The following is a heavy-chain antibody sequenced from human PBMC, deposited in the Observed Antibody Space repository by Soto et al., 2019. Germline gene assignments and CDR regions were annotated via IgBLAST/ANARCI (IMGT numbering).Heavy chain of an antibody. V-gene: IGHV1-69*08. D-gene: IGHD4-17*01. Sequence: QVQLVQSGAEVKKPGSSVKVSCKASGGTFSSYTISWVRQAPGQGLEWMGRIIPILGIANYAQKFQGRVTITADKSTSTAYMELSSLRSEDTAVYYWAREGSGDQRVQVDYWGQGTLVTVSS. CDR2: IIPILGIA. CDR3: AREGSGDQRVQVDY. CDR1: GGTFSSYT. J-gene: IGHJ4*02.